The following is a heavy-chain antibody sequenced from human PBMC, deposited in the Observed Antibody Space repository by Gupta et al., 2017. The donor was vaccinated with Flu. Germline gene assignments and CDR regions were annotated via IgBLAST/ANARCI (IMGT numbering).Heavy chain of an antibody. CDR2: IRTSSYNI. D-gene: IGHD4-17*01. CDR1: GFTFSSYE. Sequence: EVQLVESGGGLVQPGGSLRLSCAVSGFTFSSYEMNWVRQAPGKGLEWVAYIRTSSYNIYYADSGNGRFTISRDNAKSSLYLQMTSLRAEDMAVYYCARAPWKDGDNYYYTAMDVWGQGTTVTVSS. J-gene: IGHJ6*02. V-gene: IGHV3-48*03. CDR3: ARAPWKDGDNYYYTAMDV.